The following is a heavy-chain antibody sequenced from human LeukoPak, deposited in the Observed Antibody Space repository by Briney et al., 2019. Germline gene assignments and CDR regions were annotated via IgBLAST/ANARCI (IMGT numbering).Heavy chain of an antibody. D-gene: IGHD1-26*01. Sequence: PSQTLSLTCAVSGGSISSGGYSWSWIRQPPGKGLEWIGYIYYSGSTYYNPSLKSRVTISVDTSKNQFSLKLSSVTAADTAVYYCAKSGGYGLIDYWGQGTRVTVSS. CDR1: GGSISSGGYS. J-gene: IGHJ4*02. V-gene: IGHV4-30-4*07. CDR3: AKSGGYGLIDY. CDR2: IYYSGST.